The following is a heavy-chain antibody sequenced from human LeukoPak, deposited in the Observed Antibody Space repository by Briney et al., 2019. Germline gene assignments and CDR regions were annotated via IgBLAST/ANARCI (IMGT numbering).Heavy chain of an antibody. CDR2: INGGDYST. V-gene: IGHV3-23*01. Sequence: GGSLRLSCAASGFTFRTSAMSWVRQAPAKGLQWVSSINGGDYSTYYADSVKDRFTISRDSSKNILYLQMNSLRTDDTAMYYCATANPTPRGINFDSWGQGTLVTVSS. CDR1: GFTFRTSA. CDR3: ATANPTPRGINFDS. J-gene: IGHJ4*02. D-gene: IGHD3-10*01.